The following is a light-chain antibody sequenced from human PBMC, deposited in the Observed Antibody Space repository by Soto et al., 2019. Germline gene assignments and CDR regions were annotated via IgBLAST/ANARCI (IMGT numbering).Light chain of an antibody. J-gene: IGKJ2*02. Sequence: EVVLTQSPDTLSLSPGETATLSCRASPSVDRYVAWYQQKLGQARRLHIYDAYTRATGVEARFTGSGSATAFSLTITSLEPEGFAVYYCQQRGKWPSTFGPGTKVEMK. CDR3: QQRGKWPST. CDR2: DAY. V-gene: IGKV3-11*01. CDR1: PSVDRY.